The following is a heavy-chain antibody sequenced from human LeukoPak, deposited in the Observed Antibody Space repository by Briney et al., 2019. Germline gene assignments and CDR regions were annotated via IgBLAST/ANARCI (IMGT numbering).Heavy chain of an antibody. Sequence: PSGTLSLTCTVSGGSISSSYYYWGWNGQPTGQGLESIGSIYYSGTTYHNPSLKSRVTISVATSKTPFSLRLTSVTAADTAVYYCAGRLEDIGVALPATHYGAESFQHWGQGTLVTVSS. CDR2: IYYSGTT. V-gene: IGHV4-39*01. D-gene: IGHD2-15*01. CDR1: GGSISSSYYY. CDR3: AGRLEDIGVALPATHYGAESFQH. J-gene: IGHJ1*01.